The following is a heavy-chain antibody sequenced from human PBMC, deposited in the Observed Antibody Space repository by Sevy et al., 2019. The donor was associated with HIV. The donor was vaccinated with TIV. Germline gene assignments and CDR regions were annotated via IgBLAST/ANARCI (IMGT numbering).Heavy chain of an antibody. Sequence: SETLSLTCAVSGGSISSSNWWSWVRQPPGKGLEWIGEIYHSGSTNYNPSLKSRVTISVDKSKNQFSLKLSSVTAADTAVYYCARDVCSGWYVGQKSPLTNWFDPWGQGTLVTVSS. V-gene: IGHV4-4*02. D-gene: IGHD6-19*01. CDR2: IYHSGST. CDR1: GGSISSSNW. CDR3: ARDVCSGWYVGQKSPLTNWFDP. J-gene: IGHJ5*02.